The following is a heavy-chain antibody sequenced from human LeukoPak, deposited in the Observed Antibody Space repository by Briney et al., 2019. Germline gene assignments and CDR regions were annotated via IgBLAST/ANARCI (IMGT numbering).Heavy chain of an antibody. CDR2: ISGSGGST. CDR3: AKSIAAARLSVDY. J-gene: IGHJ4*02. Sequence: GGSLRLSCAASGFTFSSYAMSWVRQAPGKGLEWVSSISGSGGSTNSADSVKGRFTISRDNSKNTLYLQMNSLRAEDTAVYYCAKSIAAARLSVDYWGQGTLVTVSS. D-gene: IGHD6-13*01. V-gene: IGHV3-23*01. CDR1: GFTFSSYA.